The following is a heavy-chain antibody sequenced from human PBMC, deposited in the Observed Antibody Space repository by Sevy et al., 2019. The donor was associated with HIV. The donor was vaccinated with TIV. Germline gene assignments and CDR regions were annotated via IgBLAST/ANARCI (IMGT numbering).Heavy chain of an antibody. J-gene: IGHJ6*02. CDR1: GGTFSSYA. CDR3: ARVYGDSPYYYGMDV. V-gene: IGHV1-69*13. D-gene: IGHD4-17*01. Sequence: ASVKVSCKASGGTFSSYAISWVRQAPGQGLEWMGGIIPIFGTANYAPKFQGRVTITADESTSTAYMELSSLRSEDTAVYYCARVYGDSPYYYGMDVWGQGTTVTVSS. CDR2: IIPIFGTA.